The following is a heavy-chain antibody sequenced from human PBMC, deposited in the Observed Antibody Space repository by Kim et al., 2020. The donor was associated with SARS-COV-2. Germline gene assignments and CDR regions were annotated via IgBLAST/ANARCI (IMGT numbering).Heavy chain of an antibody. V-gene: IGHV4-59*13. J-gene: IGHJ5*02. CDR2: IYYSGST. CDR1: GGSISSYY. D-gene: IGHD3-16*01. CDR3: ARAAQGAVFGP. Sequence: SETLSLTCTVSGGSISSYYWSWIRQPPGKGLEWIGYIYYSGSTNYNPSLKSRVTISVDTSKNQFSLKLSSVTAADTAVYYCARAAQGAVFGPWGQGTLVTVSS.